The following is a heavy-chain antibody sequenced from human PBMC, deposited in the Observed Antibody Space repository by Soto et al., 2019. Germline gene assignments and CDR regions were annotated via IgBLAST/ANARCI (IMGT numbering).Heavy chain of an antibody. CDR3: ARDIAVTAPAYYYYGMDV. CDR2: ISYDGSNE. CDR1: GFSFLSYG. D-gene: IGHD6-19*01. Sequence: GGSLRLSCAASGFSFLSYGIHWVRQAPGKGLEWVALISYDGSNEYYADSVKGRFAISRDNSKNTLYRQMNSLRAEDTAVYYCARDIAVTAPAYYYYGMDVWGQGTTVTVSS. V-gene: IGHV3-30*03. J-gene: IGHJ6*02.